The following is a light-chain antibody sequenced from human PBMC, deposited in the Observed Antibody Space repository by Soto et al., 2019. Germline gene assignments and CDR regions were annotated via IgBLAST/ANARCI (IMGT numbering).Light chain of an antibody. CDR1: ESVVSN. V-gene: IGKV3-15*01. Sequence: IVLTQSPGTLSLSPGERATLSCRATESVVSNYLAWYQLKPGQAPRLLIYDASTRATGIPSRFSGSGSGTEFTLTISSLKSEDFAVYYCQQYDNWPRTFGQGTKVDIK. J-gene: IGKJ1*01. CDR3: QQYDNWPRT. CDR2: DAS.